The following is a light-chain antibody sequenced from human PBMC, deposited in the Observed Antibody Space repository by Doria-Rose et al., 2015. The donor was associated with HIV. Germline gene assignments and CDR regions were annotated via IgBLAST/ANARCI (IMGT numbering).Light chain of an antibody. CDR1: QGISRY. CDR2: GAS. V-gene: IGKV1-9*01. CDR3: QQFDSFPRT. Sequence: TQSPSFLSASVGVRVTIPCRASQGISRYLAWYQQKPGKAPTLLIFGASTLQSGVPSRFSGSGPGTEFTLTISSLQPEDFATYYCQQFDSFPRTFGQGTKVELK. J-gene: IGKJ1*01.